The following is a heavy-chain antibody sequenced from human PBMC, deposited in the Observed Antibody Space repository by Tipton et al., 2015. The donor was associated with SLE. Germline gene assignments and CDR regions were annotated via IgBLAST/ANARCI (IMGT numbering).Heavy chain of an antibody. CDR1: GFTFDDYA. D-gene: IGHD4-17*01. CDR2: ISGNSAYI. Sequence: SLRLSCAPSGFTFDDYAMHWVRQAAGKGLEWVSGISGNSAYIGYADSVKGRFTISRDNAKKSLYLQMNSLRAEDTAFYYCAKDIRPRGDPDAFDIWGQGTMVTVSS. J-gene: IGHJ3*02. CDR3: AKDIRPRGDPDAFDI. V-gene: IGHV3-9*01.